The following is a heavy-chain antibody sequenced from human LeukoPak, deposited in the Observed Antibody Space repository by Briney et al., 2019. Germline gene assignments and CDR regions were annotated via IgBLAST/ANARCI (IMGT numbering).Heavy chain of an antibody. CDR3: AKSASENGYVRRYFDY. Sequence: GGSLRLSCAASGFTFSSYGMSWVRQAPGKGLEWVSAISGADSSTYYADSVKGRFTISRDNSKNTLYLQMSSLRAEDTAVYYCAKSASENGYVRRYFDYWGQGTLVTVSS. V-gene: IGHV3-23*01. CDR2: ISGADSST. CDR1: GFTFSSYG. J-gene: IGHJ4*02. D-gene: IGHD5-12*01.